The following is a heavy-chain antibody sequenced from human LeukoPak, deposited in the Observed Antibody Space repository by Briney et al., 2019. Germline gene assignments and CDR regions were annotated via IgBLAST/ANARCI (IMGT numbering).Heavy chain of an antibody. CDR2: INHSGST. V-gene: IGHV4-34*01. J-gene: IGHJ4*02. Sequence: SETLSLTCAVYGGSFSGYYWSWIRQPPGKGLEWIGEINHSGSTNYNPSLNSRVTISLDMSKNQFSLKLRSVTAADTAVYFCVRGVTRGYIYADWGQGTLVTVSS. D-gene: IGHD5-18*01. CDR3: VRGVTRGYIYAD. CDR1: GGSFSGYY.